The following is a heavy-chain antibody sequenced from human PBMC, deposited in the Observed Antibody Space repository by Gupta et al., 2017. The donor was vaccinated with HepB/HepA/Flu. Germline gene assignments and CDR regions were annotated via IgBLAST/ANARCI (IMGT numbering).Heavy chain of an antibody. Sequence: QVELVESGGGAVQPGGSLRLSGGAPGFPFSHYAMHWVRQAPGKGLEWVAVISFDGGYKYYADSVKGRFTISRDKSKNTLYLQMNSLRPEDTAVYYCARGGPTWADAFDIWGQGTMVTVSS. V-gene: IGHV3-30-3*01. CDR1: GFPFSHYA. J-gene: IGHJ3*02. CDR3: ARGGPTWADAFDI. CDR2: ISFDGGYK. D-gene: IGHD1-26*01.